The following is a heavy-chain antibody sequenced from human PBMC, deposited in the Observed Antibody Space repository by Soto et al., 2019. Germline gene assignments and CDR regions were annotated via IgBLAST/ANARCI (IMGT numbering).Heavy chain of an antibody. CDR1: GFTFSNYG. J-gene: IGHJ4*02. V-gene: IGHV3-33*01. CDR3: ARDMGDFGSGSSRFDY. Sequence: QVQLVESGGGVVQPGRSLRLSCAASGFTFSNYGFHWVRQAPGKGLEWVALIWFDGSKNHYADSVRGRFTISRDDSRNTLHLQMNGLRAEDTAVYYCARDMGDFGSGSSRFDYWGQGTLVTVSS. D-gene: IGHD3-10*01. CDR2: IWFDGSKN.